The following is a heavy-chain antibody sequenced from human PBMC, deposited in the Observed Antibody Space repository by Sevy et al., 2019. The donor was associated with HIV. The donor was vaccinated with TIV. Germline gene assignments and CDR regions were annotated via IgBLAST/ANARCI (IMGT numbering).Heavy chain of an antibody. D-gene: IGHD2-2*01. Sequence: SETLSLTCTVSGGSISSSSYYWGWIRQPPGKGLEWIGSIYYSGSTYYNPSLKSRVTISVDMSKNQFSLKLSSVTAADTAVYYCARQDIVVVPAAGGVGVYYYGMDVWGQGTTVTVSS. CDR1: GGSISSSSYY. V-gene: IGHV4-39*01. CDR3: ARQDIVVVPAAGGVGVYYYGMDV. J-gene: IGHJ6*02. CDR2: IYYSGST.